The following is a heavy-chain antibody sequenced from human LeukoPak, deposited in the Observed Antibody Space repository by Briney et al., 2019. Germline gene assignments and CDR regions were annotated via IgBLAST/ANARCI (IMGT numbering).Heavy chain of an antibody. CDR1: GFTFSNYG. D-gene: IGHD2-15*01. CDR3: AKERLPRSYGMDV. J-gene: IGHJ6*02. CDR2: ISYDGTNK. Sequence: GGSLRLSCAASGFTFSNYGMHWVRQAPGKGLEWVAVISYDGTNKYYADSVKGRFTISRDNSKNTLYLQVNSLRAEDTAVYYCAKERLPRSYGMDVWGQGTTVTVSS. V-gene: IGHV3-30*18.